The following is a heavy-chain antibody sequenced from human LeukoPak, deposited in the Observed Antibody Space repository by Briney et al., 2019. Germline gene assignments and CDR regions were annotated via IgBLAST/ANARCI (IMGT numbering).Heavy chain of an antibody. CDR1: GGSTCSYY. CDR2: IYYSGST. Sequence: SETLSLTCTVSGGSTCSYYWSWIRQPPGKGLEWIGYIYYSGSTNYNPSLKSRVTISVDTSKNQFSLKLSSVTAADTAVYYCAREVDTAMVDAFDIWGQGTMVTVSS. CDR3: AREVDTAMVDAFDI. J-gene: IGHJ3*02. V-gene: IGHV4-59*01. D-gene: IGHD5-18*01.